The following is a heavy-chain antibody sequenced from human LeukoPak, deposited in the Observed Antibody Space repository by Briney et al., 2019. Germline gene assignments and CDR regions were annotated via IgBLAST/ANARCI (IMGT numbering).Heavy chain of an antibody. J-gene: IGHJ4*02. Sequence: AGGSLRLSCAASGLTFSSYAMNWVRQASGKGLEWVSGITDNGRKTYYADSVKGRFSISRDNSKNSLYLQMNSLRVEDTAFYYCAKDNRRHYTSGPNPDSLHWGQGALVTVSS. CDR3: AKDNRRHYTSGPNPDSLH. V-gene: IGHV3-23*01. CDR2: ITDNGRKT. D-gene: IGHD6-19*01. CDR1: GLTFSSYA.